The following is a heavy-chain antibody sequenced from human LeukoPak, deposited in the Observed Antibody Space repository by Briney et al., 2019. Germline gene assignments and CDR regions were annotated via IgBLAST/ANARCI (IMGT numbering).Heavy chain of an antibody. CDR2: FDPEDGER. CDR3: ARVRNDILTGYGLDFDY. J-gene: IGHJ4*02. D-gene: IGHD3-9*01. Sequence: WASVKVSCKVSGYTLADLSIHWVRQAPGKGLEWMGGFDPEDGERTYAQKFQGRVTMTRDTSISTAYMELSRLRSDDTAVYYCARVRNDILTGYGLDFDYWGQGTLVTVSS. CDR1: GYTLADLS. V-gene: IGHV1-24*01.